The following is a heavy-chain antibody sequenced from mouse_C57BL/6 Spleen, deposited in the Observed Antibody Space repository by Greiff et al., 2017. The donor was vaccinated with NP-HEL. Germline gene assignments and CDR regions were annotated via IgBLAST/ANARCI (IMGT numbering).Heavy chain of an antibody. D-gene: IGHD2-3*01. CDR3: ARWDGYYGYFDV. J-gene: IGHJ1*01. CDR2: IHPTSGST. V-gene: IGHV1-64*01. CDR1: GYTFTSYW. Sequence: QVQLQQPGAELVKPGASVKLSCKASGYTFTSYWMHWVKQRPGQGLEWIGMIHPTSGSTNYNEKFKSKATLTVDKSSRTAYMQLSSLTSEDSAVDYCARWDGYYGYFDVWGPGTTVTVSS.